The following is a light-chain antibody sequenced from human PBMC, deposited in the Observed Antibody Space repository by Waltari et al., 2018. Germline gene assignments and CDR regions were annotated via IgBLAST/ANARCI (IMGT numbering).Light chain of an antibody. V-gene: IGLV2-14*01. CDR2: DVS. Sequence: QSALAQPASVSGSPGQSIPISCTGTSSDVGAYNFVSLYQHHPGKAPKLIIYDVSRWPSGFSNRFSGSKSGNTASLTISGLQAEDEADYYCSSYTTISITLFGGGTKVTVL. CDR1: SSDVGAYNF. J-gene: IGLJ2*01. CDR3: SSYTTISITL.